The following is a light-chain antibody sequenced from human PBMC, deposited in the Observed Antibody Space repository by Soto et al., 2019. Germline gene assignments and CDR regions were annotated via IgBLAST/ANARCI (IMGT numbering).Light chain of an antibody. CDR3: SSYTSSSTNV. CDR2: LVS. J-gene: IGLJ1*01. V-gene: IGLV2-14*01. Sequence: QSVLTQPASVSGSPGQSITISCTGTSSDVGGYNYVSWYQQHPGKAPQLMIYLVSNRLSGVSDRFSGSKSGNTASLTISGLQAEYEADYYCSSYTSSSTNVFGTGTKLTVL. CDR1: SSDVGGYNY.